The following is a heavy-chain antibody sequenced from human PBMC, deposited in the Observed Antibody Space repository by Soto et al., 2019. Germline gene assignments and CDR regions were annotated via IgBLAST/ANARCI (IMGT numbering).Heavy chain of an antibody. Sequence: GGYLRLSCAASGYTFSSYAMSWVRQAPGKGLEWVSAISGSGGSTYYADSVKGRFTTSTDNSKKKLYLQMNSLRAEDTAVYYFAQRAGWFDLWGPGTLVTVSS. CDR1: GYTFSSYA. J-gene: IGHJ5*02. CDR3: AQRAGWFDL. V-gene: IGHV3-23*01. CDR2: ISGSGGST.